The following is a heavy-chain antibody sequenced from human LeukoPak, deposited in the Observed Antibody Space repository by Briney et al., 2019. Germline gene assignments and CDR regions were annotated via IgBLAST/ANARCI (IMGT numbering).Heavy chain of an antibody. CDR1: GGTFSSYA. CDR3: ARLNKGSSSWYWGYNWFDP. D-gene: IGHD6-13*01. CDR2: IIPIFGTA. Sequence: ASVKVSCKASGGTFSSYAISWVRQSPGQGLEWMGGIIPIFGTANYAQKFQGRVTITTDESTSTAYMELSSLRSEDTAVYYCARLNKGSSSWYWGYNWFDPWGQGTLVTVSS. J-gene: IGHJ5*02. V-gene: IGHV1-69*05.